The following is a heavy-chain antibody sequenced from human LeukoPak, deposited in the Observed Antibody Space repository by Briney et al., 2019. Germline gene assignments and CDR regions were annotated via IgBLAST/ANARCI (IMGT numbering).Heavy chain of an antibody. CDR1: GGSISSYY. D-gene: IGHD2-2*01. Sequence: SETLSLTCTVSGGSISSYYWNWIRQPPGKGLEWIGYIYYSGSTNYNPSLKSRVTISVDMSKNQFSRKLSSVTAADTAVYYCARSYCSSSCYAVGAFDIWGQGTVVTVSS. V-gene: IGHV4-59*08. J-gene: IGHJ3*02. CDR2: IYYSGST. CDR3: ARSYCSSSCYAVGAFDI.